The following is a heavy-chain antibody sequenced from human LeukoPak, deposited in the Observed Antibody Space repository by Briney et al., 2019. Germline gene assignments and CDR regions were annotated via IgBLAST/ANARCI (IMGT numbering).Heavy chain of an antibody. J-gene: IGHJ5*02. CDR3: ATDSPLWFGELLKGGNWSDP. V-gene: IGHV1-24*01. Sequence: GASVKVSCKVSGYTLTELSMHWVRQAPGKGLEWMGGFDPEDGETIYAQKFQGRVTMTEDTSTDTAYMELSSLRSEDTAVYYCATDSPLWFGELLKGGNWSDPWGQGTLVTVSS. CDR2: FDPEDGET. CDR1: GYTLTELS. D-gene: IGHD3-10*01.